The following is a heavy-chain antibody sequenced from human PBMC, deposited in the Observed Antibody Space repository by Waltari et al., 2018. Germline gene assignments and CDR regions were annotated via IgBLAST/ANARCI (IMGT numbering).Heavy chain of an antibody. D-gene: IGHD6-13*01. CDR2: SYYSGST. CDR3: ARGRGSSWKGAYFDY. V-gene: IGHV4-31*01. Sequence: QVQLQESGPGLVKPSQTLSLTCTVSGGSISSGGYYWSWIRQHPGKGLELIWYSYYSGSTYYNPSLKSLVTISVDTSKNPFSLKLSSVTAADTAVYYCARGRGSSWKGAYFDYWGQGTLVTVSS. J-gene: IGHJ4*02. CDR1: GGSISSGGYY.